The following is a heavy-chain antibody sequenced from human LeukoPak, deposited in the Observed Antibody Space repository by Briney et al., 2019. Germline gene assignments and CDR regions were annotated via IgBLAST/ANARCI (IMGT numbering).Heavy chain of an antibody. D-gene: IGHD2-15*01. Sequence: PGGSLRLSCAASGFTFSSYWMSWARQAPGKGLEWVANIKQDGSEKYYVDSVKGRFTISRDNAKNSLYLQMNSLRAEDTAVYYCARDVYCSGGSCFASTPRFDYWGQGTLVTVSS. CDR3: ARDVYCSGGSCFASTPRFDY. J-gene: IGHJ4*02. CDR1: GFTFSSYW. CDR2: IKQDGSEK. V-gene: IGHV3-7*01.